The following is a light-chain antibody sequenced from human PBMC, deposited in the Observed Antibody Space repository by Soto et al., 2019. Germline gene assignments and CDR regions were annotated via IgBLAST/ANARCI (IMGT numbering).Light chain of an antibody. CDR1: QSVGPY. Sequence: EIVLTQSPATLSLSPGESATLSCRASQSVGPYLAWYQQKPGQAPMLIIYETSNRVTGVPARFSGSGSGTDFTLTINSAEPEELAIYYCQQRSSLITFGQGTRLEIK. J-gene: IGKJ5*01. CDR3: QQRSSLIT. V-gene: IGKV3-11*01. CDR2: ETS.